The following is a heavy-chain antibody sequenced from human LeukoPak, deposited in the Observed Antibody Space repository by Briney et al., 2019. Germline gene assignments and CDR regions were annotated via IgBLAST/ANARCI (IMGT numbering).Heavy chain of an antibody. D-gene: IGHD3-9*01. CDR1: GYTFTGYY. V-gene: IGHV1-2*02. CDR3: ASSRYFDWLLVP. CDR2: INPNSGGT. Sequence: ASVKVSCKASGYTFTGYYMHWVRQTPGQGLEWMGWINPNSGGTNYAQKFQGRVTMTRDTSISTAYMELSRLRSDDTAVYHCASSRYFDWLLVPWGQGTLVTVSS. J-gene: IGHJ5*02.